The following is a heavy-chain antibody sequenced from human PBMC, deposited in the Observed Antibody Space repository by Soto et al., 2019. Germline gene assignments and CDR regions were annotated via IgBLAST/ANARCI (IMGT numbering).Heavy chain of an antibody. D-gene: IGHD3-3*01. V-gene: IGHV3-48*03. CDR2: ISTRGSTK. J-gene: IGHJ6*02. Sequence: LRLSCAASGFTFSSYEMNWVRQAPGKGLEWVSYISTRGSTKYYADSVKGRFTISRDDAKNSLYLQMNSLRVEDTAVYYCARAGVTIFGVVVDYPGMDVWGQGTTVTVSS. CDR1: GFTFSSYE. CDR3: ARAGVTIFGVVVDYPGMDV.